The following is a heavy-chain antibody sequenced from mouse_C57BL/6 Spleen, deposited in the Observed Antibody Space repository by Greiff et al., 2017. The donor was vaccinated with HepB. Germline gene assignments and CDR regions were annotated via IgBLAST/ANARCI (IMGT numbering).Heavy chain of an antibody. CDR1: GYTFTSYW. CDR2: IDPSDSYT. D-gene: IGHD1-1*01. CDR3: ARSIRDYYGSPFDY. Sequence: VQLQQPGAELVMPGASVKLSCKASGYTFTSYWMHWVKQRPGQGLEWIGEIDPSDSYTNYNQKFKGKSTLTVDKSSSTAYMQLSSLTSEDSAVYYRARSIRDYYGSPFDYWGQGTTLTVSS. V-gene: IGHV1-69*01. J-gene: IGHJ2*01.